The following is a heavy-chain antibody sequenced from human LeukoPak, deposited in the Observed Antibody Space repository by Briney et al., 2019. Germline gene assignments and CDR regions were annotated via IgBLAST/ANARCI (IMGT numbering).Heavy chain of an antibody. CDR3: AKILASVGRSWYRDGFDI. D-gene: IGHD6-13*01. Sequence: GGPQSLSCTTSAFSPSLCTMSGGPGAPGEGVGGGSGFSGSSGSTYNADSVEGRFTISRDNSKNTLYLQMNSLSAEDTAVYYCAKILASVGRSWYRDGFDIWGQGTTVTVSS. J-gene: IGHJ3*02. CDR2: FSGSSGST. CDR1: AFSPSLCT. V-gene: IGHV3-23*01.